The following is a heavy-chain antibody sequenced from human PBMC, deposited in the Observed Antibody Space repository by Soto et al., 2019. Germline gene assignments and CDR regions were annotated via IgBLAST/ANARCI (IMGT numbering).Heavy chain of an antibody. J-gene: IGHJ6*02. CDR1: GFTFSNYG. CDR2: VSANNGHT. CDR3: ARDIESVTAIHFFYYYAMDV. D-gene: IGHD2-8*01. Sequence: WASVKVSCKASGFTFSNYGLNWVRQAPGQGLEWMGWVSANNGHTNYAQNLQGRVSMTTDTSTSTAYMELRGLTFDDTAVYYCARDIESVTAIHFFYYYAMDVWGQGTTGTVSS. V-gene: IGHV1-18*01.